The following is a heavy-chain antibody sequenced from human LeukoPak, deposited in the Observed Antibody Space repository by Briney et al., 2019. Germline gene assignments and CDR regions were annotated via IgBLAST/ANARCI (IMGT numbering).Heavy chain of an antibody. CDR2: IIPILGIA. J-gene: IGHJ6*03. CDR1: GGTFSSYA. Sequence: GSSVKVSCKASGGTFSSYAISWVRQAPGQGLEWMGRIIPILGIANYAQKFQGRVTITADKSTSTAYMELRSLRSDDTAVYYCARGVYFLEWPPYYMDVWGKGTTITVSS. CDR3: ARGVYFLEWPPYYMDV. V-gene: IGHV1-69*04. D-gene: IGHD3-3*01.